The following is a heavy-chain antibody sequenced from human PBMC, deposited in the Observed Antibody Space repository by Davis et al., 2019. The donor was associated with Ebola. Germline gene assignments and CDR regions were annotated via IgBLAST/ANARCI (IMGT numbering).Heavy chain of an antibody. D-gene: IGHD2/OR15-2a*01. Sequence: GESLKIPCAASGFTFSSHAMNWVRQASGKGLEWVPAISGSGGSTYYADSVKGRFTVSRDNSKNTLFLQMNSLRAEETAVYYCGRIIFFPSIGMDVLGQGTTVTVSS. CDR2: ISGSGGST. V-gene: IGHV3-23*01. J-gene: IGHJ6*02. CDR3: GRIIFFPSIGMDV. CDR1: GFTFSSHA.